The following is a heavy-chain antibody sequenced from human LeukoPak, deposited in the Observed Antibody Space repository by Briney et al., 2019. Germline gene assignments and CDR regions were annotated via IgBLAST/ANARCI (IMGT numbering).Heavy chain of an antibody. V-gene: IGHV3-23*01. D-gene: IGHD2-15*01. CDR2: ISGSDDST. Sequence: GGSLRLSCAASGFTFTSYAMSWVRQAPGKGLEWVSTISGSDDSTYYADSVKGRFTISRDNSKNTLFLQMNSLRAEDTAVYHCAKVSSVVVVAATIYWGQGTLVTVSS. J-gene: IGHJ4*02. CDR3: AKVSSVVVVAATIY. CDR1: GFTFTSYA.